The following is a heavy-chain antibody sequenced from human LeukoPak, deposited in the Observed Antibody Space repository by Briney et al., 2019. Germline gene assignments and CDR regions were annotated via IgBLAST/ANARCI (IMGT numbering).Heavy chain of an antibody. J-gene: IGHJ5*02. CDR1: GGSISSYY. CDR3: ARVPVRRWFDP. V-gene: IGHV4-59*01. D-gene: IGHD6-6*01. CDR2: IYYSGST. Sequence: KPSETLSLTCTVSGGSISSYYWSWIRQPPGKGLEWIGYIYYSGSTNYNPSLKSRVTISVDTSKNQFSLKLSSVTAADTAVYYCARVPVRRWFDPWGQGTLVTVSS.